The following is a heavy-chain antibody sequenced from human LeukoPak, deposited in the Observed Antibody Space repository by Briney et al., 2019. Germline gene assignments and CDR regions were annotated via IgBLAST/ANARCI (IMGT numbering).Heavy chain of an antibody. CDR3: ARVTYRFGPYFDY. D-gene: IGHD3-16*01. CDR1: GGTFSSYA. J-gene: IGHJ4*02. CDR2: VIPIFGTA. Sequence: SVKVSFKASGGTFSSYAISGVRQAPGQGLEWMGGVIPIFGTANYAQKFQGRVTITADKSTSTDYMELSSLRAEDTAVYYCARVTYRFGPYFDYWGQGSLVTVSS. V-gene: IGHV1-69*06.